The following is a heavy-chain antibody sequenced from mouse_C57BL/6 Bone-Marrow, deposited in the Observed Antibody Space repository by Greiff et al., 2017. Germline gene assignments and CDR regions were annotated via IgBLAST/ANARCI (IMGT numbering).Heavy chain of an antibody. V-gene: IGHV14-4*01. CDR3: TKWRYYGTTGLAMDY. CDR2: IDPENGDT. J-gene: IGHJ4*01. D-gene: IGHD1-1*02. CDR1: GFNIKDDY. Sequence: VQLQQSGAELVRPGASVKLSCTASGFNIKDDYMHWVKQRPEQGLEWIGWIDPENGDTDYASKFQGKATLTADTSSNTAYLQLNSLTSEDTAVDYCTKWRYYGTTGLAMDYWGQGTSVTVSS.